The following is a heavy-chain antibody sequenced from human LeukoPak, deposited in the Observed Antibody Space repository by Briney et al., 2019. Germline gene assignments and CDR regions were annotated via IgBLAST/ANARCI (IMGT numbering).Heavy chain of an antibody. D-gene: IGHD1-1*01. V-gene: IGHV4-59*01. J-gene: IGHJ6*03. CDR3: ARGRMSSSTWYSTYYDYFYMDV. CDR1: DDSITMYY. CDR2: VDHTGST. Sequence: SETLSLTCSVSDDSITMYYWTWIRQPPGKGLEWIGYVDHTGSTNFNPSLTGRVSISRDTTKNLFSLRLRSVTAADTAVYFCARGRMSSSTWYSTYYDYFYMDVWGKGTTVTVSS.